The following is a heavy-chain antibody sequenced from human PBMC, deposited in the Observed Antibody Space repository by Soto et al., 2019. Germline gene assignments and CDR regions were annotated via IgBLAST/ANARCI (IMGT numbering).Heavy chain of an antibody. CDR1: GYSFTSYW. V-gene: IGHV5-51*01. J-gene: IGHJ4*02. D-gene: IGHD3-22*01. Sequence: GASLKISCKGSGYSFTSYWIGWVRQMPGKGLEWMGIIYPGDSDTRYSPSFQGQVTISADKSISTAYLQWSSLKASDTAMYYCARRLYDSSGYYLDYFDYWGQGTLVTVSS. CDR3: ARRLYDSSGYYLDYFDY. CDR2: IYPGDSDT.